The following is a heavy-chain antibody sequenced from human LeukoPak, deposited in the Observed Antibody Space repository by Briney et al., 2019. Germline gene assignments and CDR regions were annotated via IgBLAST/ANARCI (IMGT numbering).Heavy chain of an antibody. J-gene: IGHJ4*02. Sequence: GGSLRLSCVVSGFTFSSYAMHWVRQAPGKGLEWVSYISSSGSTIYYADSVKGRFTISRDNAKNSLYLQMNSLRAEDTAVYYCAKDSRTSGWYYFDYWGQGTLVTVSS. CDR1: GFTFSSYA. D-gene: IGHD6-19*01. CDR3: AKDSRTSGWYYFDY. V-gene: IGHV3-48*04. CDR2: ISSSGSTI.